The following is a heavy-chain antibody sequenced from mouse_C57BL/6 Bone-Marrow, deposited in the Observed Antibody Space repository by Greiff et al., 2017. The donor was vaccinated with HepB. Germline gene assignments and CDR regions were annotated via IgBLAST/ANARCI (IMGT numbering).Heavy chain of an antibody. V-gene: IGHV5-6*01. D-gene: IGHD1-2*01. CDR1: GFTFSSYG. CDR2: ISSGGSYT. CDR3: ASRLGT. Sequence: DVQLVESGGDLVKPGGSLKLSCAASGFTFSSYGMSWVRQTPDKRLEWVATISSGGSYTYYPDSVKGRFTISRDNAKNTLYLQMSSLKSEDTAMYYCASRLGTWGQGTLVTVSA. J-gene: IGHJ3*01.